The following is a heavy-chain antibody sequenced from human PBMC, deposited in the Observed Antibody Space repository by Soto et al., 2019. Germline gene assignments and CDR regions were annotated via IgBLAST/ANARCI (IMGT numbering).Heavy chain of an antibody. Sequence: QVQLVESGGGVVQPGRSLRLSCAESAFTFSSYGMHWVRQAPGKGLEWVAVIWYDGSNKYYADSVKGRFTISRDNSKNTLYLQMNSLRAEDTAVYYCPRDPGSGHAFDIWGQGTMVTVSS. J-gene: IGHJ3*02. CDR2: IWYDGSNK. D-gene: IGHD2-15*01. V-gene: IGHV3-33*01. CDR3: PRDPGSGHAFDI. CDR1: AFTFSSYG.